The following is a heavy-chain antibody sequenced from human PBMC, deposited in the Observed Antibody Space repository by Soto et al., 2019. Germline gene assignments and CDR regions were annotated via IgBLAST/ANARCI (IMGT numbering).Heavy chain of an antibody. J-gene: IGHJ2*01. CDR3: AREFMPMTNDWYFAL. CDR2: NFDIGST. CDR1: GGSISGGVHS. D-gene: IGHD2-8*01. Sequence: QVQLQESGPGLVKPSETLSLTCTVSGGSISGGVHSWSWIRQPPGKGLEWIGHNFDIGSTYYNPALKSRPTISVDTTKNQFSLRLSSVTAADTAVYYCAREFMPMTNDWYFALWGRGTLVTVSS. V-gene: IGHV4-30-4*01.